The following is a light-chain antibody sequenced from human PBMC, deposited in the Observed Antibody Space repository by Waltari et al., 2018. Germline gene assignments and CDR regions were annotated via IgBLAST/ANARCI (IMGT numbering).Light chain of an antibody. CDR3: QVWDGSTDVV. Sequence: SYVLTQPPSVSVAPGQTARVTCGGHNIGSTSVHWYQQRPGQAPILVLYDDSDRPSGIPDRFSGSNSGNTATLTISRVEAGDEADYYCQVWDGSTDVVFGGGTKLTVL. CDR1: NIGSTS. CDR2: DDS. J-gene: IGLJ2*01. V-gene: IGLV3-21*02.